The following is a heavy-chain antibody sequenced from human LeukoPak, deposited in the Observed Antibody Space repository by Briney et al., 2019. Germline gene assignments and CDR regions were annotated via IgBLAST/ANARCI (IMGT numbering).Heavy chain of an antibody. CDR1: GFTFSSYV. CDR3: AKDRDCSGGSCYSYYYYYYMDV. D-gene: IGHD2-15*01. CDR2: ISGSGGST. Sequence: GGSLRLSCAASGFTFSSYVMSWVRQAPGKGLEWVSGISGSGGSTYYADSVKGRFTISRDNSKNTLYLQVNSLRADDAAVYYCAKDRDCSGGSCYSYYYYYYMDVWGKGTTVTVSS. J-gene: IGHJ6*03. V-gene: IGHV3-23*01.